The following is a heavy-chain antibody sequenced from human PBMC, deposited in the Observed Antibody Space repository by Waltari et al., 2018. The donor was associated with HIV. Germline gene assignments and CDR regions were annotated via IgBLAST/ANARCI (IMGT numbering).Heavy chain of an antibody. D-gene: IGHD6-19*01. CDR3: ARGGVAVAGTGRYFDL. CDR2: INHSGST. V-gene: IGHV4-34*01. CDR1: GGSFSGSY. J-gene: IGHJ2*01. Sequence: QVQLQQWGAGLLKPSETLSLTCAVYGGSFSGSYWSWIRQPQGKGLEWIGEINHSGSTNYNPSLKSRVTISVDTSKNQFSLKLSSVTAADTAVYYCARGGVAVAGTGRYFDLWGRGTLVTVSS.